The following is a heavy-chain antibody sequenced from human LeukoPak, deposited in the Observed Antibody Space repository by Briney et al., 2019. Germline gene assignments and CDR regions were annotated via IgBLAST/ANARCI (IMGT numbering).Heavy chain of an antibody. V-gene: IGHV3-43*02. CDR3: AKVPGTAMVWPYYFDY. Sequence: GGSLRLSCAASGFPFDDYAMHWVRQAPGKGLEWVSLISGDGGSTYYAGSVKGRFTISRDNSKNSLYLQMNSLRTEDTALYYCAKVPGTAMVWPYYFDYWGQGTLVTVSS. D-gene: IGHD5-18*01. J-gene: IGHJ4*02. CDR1: GFPFDDYA. CDR2: ISGDGGST.